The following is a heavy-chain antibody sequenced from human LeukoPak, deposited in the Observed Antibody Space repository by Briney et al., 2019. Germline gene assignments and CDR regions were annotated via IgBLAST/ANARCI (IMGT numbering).Heavy chain of an antibody. D-gene: IGHD3-3*01. V-gene: IGHV3-23*01. CDR2: ISGSGGST. Sequence: GGSLRLSCAASGFTFSSYAMSWVRQAPGKGLEWVSAISGSGGSTYYADSVKGRFTISRDNSKNTLYLQMNSLRTEDTAVYYCARTDFWSGYYRYYFDYWGQGTLVTVSS. CDR3: ARTDFWSGYYRYYFDY. J-gene: IGHJ4*02. CDR1: GFTFSSYA.